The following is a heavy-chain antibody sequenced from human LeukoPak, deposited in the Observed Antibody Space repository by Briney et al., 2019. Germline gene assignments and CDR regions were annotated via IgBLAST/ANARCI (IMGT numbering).Heavy chain of an antibody. V-gene: IGHV3-7*01. CDR1: GFSFSGNW. CDR3: ARDDHWGWDK. CDR2: IRPDGNVA. D-gene: IGHD7-27*01. Sequence: GGPLSLSCAASGFSFSGNWMGWVRRAPGGGGEWVANIRPDGNVAFHVDFVKGRFSISRDNAKNTLYLQMNGLRVEDTALYYGARDDHWGWDKWGRGTLVTVSS. J-gene: IGHJ4*01.